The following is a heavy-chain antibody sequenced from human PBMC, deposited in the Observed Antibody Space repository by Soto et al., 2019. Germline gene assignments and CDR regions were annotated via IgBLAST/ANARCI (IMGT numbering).Heavy chain of an antibody. CDR2: ISGYNGNT. J-gene: IGHJ6*02. V-gene: IGHV1-18*04. CDR3: ARDVFCGGAPACPDMDV. Sequence: ASVKVSCKASGYTFSGYSITWVRQAPGQGLEWMGRISGYNGNTNYARTLRDRLTLTTDTSTSTAYMELRSLTSDDTTVYYCARDVFCGGAPACPDMDVWGQGTTVTVSS. D-gene: IGHD2-21*01. CDR1: GYTFSGYS.